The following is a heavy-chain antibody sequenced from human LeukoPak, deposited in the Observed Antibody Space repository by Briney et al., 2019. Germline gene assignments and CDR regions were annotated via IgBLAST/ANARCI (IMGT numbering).Heavy chain of an antibody. D-gene: IGHD4-11*01. CDR2: ISYDGSNK. J-gene: IGHJ6*03. Sequence: PVGSLRLSCAASGFTFSSYGMHWVRQAPGKGLEWVAVISYDGSNKYYADSVKGRFTISRDNSKNTLYLQMNSLRAEDTAVYYCAKCAVTLYYYYMDVWGKGTTVTVSS. V-gene: IGHV3-30*18. CDR1: GFTFSSYG. CDR3: AKCAVTLYYYYMDV.